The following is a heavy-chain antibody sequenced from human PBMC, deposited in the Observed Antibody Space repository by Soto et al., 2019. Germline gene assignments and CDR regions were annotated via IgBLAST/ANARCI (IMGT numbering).Heavy chain of an antibody. CDR1: GLTFSNYA. V-gene: IGHV3-23*04. Sequence: VHLVESGGGVVQPGRSLRLSCEVSGLTFSNYAMSWVRQAPGGGLEWVSSMSGSSSTTYYADSVRGRFTISRDRSKNTLYLQMSSLRAEDTALYYCAKNQERELPRVIDFWGQGTLVTVSS. CDR2: MSGSSSTT. J-gene: IGHJ4*02. CDR3: AKNQERELPRVIDF. D-gene: IGHD1-7*01.